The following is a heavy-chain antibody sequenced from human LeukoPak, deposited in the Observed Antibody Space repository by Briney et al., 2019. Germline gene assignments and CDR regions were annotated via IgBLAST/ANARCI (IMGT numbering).Heavy chain of an antibody. V-gene: IGHV3-33*08. Sequence: PGGSLRLSCAASGFTFSSYGMHWVRQAPGKGLEWVAVIWYDGSNKYYADSVKGRFTISRDNSKNTLYLQMNSLRAEDTAVYYCARDTTGYCSSTSCYTSLSRYYYYGMDVWGQGTTVTVSS. D-gene: IGHD2-2*02. CDR3: ARDTTGYCSSTSCYTSLSRYYYYGMDV. CDR1: GFTFSSYG. CDR2: IWYDGSNK. J-gene: IGHJ6*02.